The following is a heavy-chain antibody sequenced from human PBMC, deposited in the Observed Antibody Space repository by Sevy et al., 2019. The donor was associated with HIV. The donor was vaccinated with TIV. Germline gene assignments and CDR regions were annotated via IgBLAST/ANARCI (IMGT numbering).Heavy chain of an antibody. CDR2: ISDDGSHK. CDR1: GFRFSDYD. CDR3: AREDGIRQYFQY. Sequence: GGSLRLSCAASGFRFSDYDIHWVRQAPGKGLEWVAVISDDGSHKDYADSVKGRFTISRDNSKNTLYVQMNSLRAEDTAVYYCAREDGIRQYFQYWGQGTLVTVSS. V-gene: IGHV3-30*04. J-gene: IGHJ1*01.